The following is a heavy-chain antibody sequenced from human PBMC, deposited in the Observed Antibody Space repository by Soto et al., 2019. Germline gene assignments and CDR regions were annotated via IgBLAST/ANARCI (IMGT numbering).Heavy chain of an antibody. J-gene: IGHJ5*02. V-gene: IGHV3-74*01. CDR3: ARVGGYNWFDT. CDR1: GFTFSSYW. CDR2: IDSDGTST. Sequence: EVQLVESGGGLVQPGGSLRLSCAGSGFTFSSYWMHWVRQVPGKGLLWVSRIDSDGTSTNYADSVKGRFTIARDNAKNTLYLQMNGLRAEDTGVYYCARVGGYNWFDTWGQGTLVTVSS.